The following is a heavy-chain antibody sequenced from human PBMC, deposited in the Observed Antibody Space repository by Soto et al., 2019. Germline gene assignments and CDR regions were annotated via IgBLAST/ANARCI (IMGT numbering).Heavy chain of an antibody. CDR1: GGSISGHS. Sequence: SETLSLTCTVSGGSISGHSWIWIRQPAGRGLEWIGYIYPSGSTSYNPSLRSRVTMSLDTSKNQIFLNLTSVTAADTAVFYCVRGRSYSVYDFWGPGTLVTVSS. V-gene: IGHV4-4*07. CDR2: IYPSGST. D-gene: IGHD5-12*01. CDR3: VRGRSYSVYDF. J-gene: IGHJ4*02.